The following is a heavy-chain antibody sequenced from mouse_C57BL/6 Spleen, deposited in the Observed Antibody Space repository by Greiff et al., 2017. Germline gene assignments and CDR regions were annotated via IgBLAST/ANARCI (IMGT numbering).Heavy chain of an antibody. J-gene: IGHJ3*01. Sequence: DVKLVESGGGLVKPGGSLKLSCAASGFTFSDYGMHWVRQAPEKGLEWVAYISSCSSTIYYADTVKGRFTISRDNAKNTLFLQMTSLRSEDTAMYYCARGLREFAYWGQGTLVTVSA. D-gene: IGHD2-4*01. CDR1: GFTFSDYG. V-gene: IGHV5-17*01. CDR2: ISSCSSTI. CDR3: ARGLREFAY.